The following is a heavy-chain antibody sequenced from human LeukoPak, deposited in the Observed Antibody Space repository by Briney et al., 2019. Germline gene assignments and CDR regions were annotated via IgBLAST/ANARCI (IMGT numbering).Heavy chain of an antibody. CDR3: AKPKPGYSSGEGFDY. J-gene: IGHJ4*02. CDR1: GYTLTELS. CDR2: FHPEDGET. Sequence: GPSVTVSCKVSGYTLTELSMHWVRQAPGKGLEWMGGFHPEDGETIYAQKFQGRVTMTEDTSTDTAYMELSSLRSEDTAVYYCAKPKPGYSSGEGFDYWGQGTLVTVSS. D-gene: IGHD6-25*01. V-gene: IGHV1-24*01.